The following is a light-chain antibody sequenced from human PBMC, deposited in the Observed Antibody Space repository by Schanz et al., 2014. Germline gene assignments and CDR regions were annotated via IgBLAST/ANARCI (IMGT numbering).Light chain of an antibody. CDR2: SDN. CDR1: TSNIGSHT. Sequence: QSVLTQPPSASGTPGQRATISCSGSTSNIGSHTVSWYQHLPGTAPKLLIYSDNQRPSGVPDRFSGSKSGNTASLTISGLQAEDEADFYCCSYAGSDTLVFGGGTKLTVL. CDR3: CSYAGSDTLV. J-gene: IGLJ2*01. V-gene: IGLV1-44*01.